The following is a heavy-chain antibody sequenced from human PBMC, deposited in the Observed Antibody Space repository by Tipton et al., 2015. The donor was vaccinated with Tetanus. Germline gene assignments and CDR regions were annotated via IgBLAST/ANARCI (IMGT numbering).Heavy chain of an antibody. V-gene: IGHV4-30-4*08. D-gene: IGHD4-17*01. CDR1: GGSIRSGGFY. J-gene: IGHJ4*02. Sequence: TLSLTCTVSGGSIRSGGFYWSWIRQHPVKGLEWIGYMFYSGSAYYNPSLKSRITISMDTSRNQFSLNLSSVTAADTAVYYCARGPTATADYWGQGTLVTVSS. CDR3: ARGPTATADY. CDR2: MFYSGSA.